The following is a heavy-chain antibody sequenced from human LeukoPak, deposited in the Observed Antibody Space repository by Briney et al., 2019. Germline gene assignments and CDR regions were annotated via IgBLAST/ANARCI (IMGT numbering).Heavy chain of an antibody. CDR3: ARGATLGFDP. Sequence: QSGGSLRLSCTASGFTFSTYDMHWVRQPTGEGLQWVSGIGSGGDTYYAGSVKGRFTISRGNAKNSLYLQMNSLRAGDTAVYFCARGATLGFDPWGQGILVSVSS. CDR1: GFTFSTYD. J-gene: IGHJ5*02. V-gene: IGHV3-13*04. D-gene: IGHD2/OR15-2a*01. CDR2: IGSGGDT.